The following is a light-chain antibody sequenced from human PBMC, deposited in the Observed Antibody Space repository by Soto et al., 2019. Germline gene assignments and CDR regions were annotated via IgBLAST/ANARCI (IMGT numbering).Light chain of an antibody. J-gene: IGLJ1*01. CDR1: SSDIGDYNF. Sequence: QSVLTQPPSASGSPGQSVTISCTGTSSDIGDYNFVSWYQHHPGKAPKVMIHEVSKRPSGVPDRFSGSKSGNTASLTVSGLQAEDEADYYGGSYARSNNPFVFGSGTKVTVL. V-gene: IGLV2-8*01. CDR2: EVS. CDR3: GSYARSNNPFV.